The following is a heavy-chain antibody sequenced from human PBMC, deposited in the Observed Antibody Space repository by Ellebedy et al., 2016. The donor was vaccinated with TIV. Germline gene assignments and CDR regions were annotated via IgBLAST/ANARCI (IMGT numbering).Heavy chain of an antibody. V-gene: IGHV3-23*01. Sequence: GESLKISXKASGFSFSTYWMGWVRQAPGKGLEWISSISGTNNITYHADSVKGRFTISRDNSKNTLYLQMKSLRAEDTAIYYCAKDGRAPRPYYFDYWGQGTLVTVSS. D-gene: IGHD2-15*01. J-gene: IGHJ4*02. CDR1: GFSFSTYW. CDR2: ISGTNNIT. CDR3: AKDGRAPRPYYFDY.